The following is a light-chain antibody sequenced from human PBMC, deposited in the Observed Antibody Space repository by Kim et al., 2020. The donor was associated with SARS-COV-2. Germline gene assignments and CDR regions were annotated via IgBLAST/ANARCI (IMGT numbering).Light chain of an antibody. CDR2: ADS. J-gene: IGLJ3*02. Sequence: SYELTQPPSVSVAPGKTARVTCGGNNIGSKSVHWYQQKPGQAPVLVMYADSDRPSGIPERFSGSNSGNTATLTISRVEAGDEADYYCQVWDSDSDQWVFG. V-gene: IGLV3-21*04. CDR3: QVWDSDSDQWV. CDR1: NIGSKS.